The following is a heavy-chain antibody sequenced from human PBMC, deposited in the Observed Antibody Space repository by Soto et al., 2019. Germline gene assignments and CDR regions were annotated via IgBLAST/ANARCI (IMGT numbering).Heavy chain of an antibody. V-gene: IGHV3-23*01. CDR2: ISVTGSGT. Sequence: EVQLLESGGGLVQPGGSLGLSCAASGFTFSSYDMSWVRQAPGKGLEYVSSISVTGSGTYYADSVKGRFTISRDNSKNTLYLQMNSLRVEDMAVYYCARTTTTKSRDYGGQGTLVTVSS. J-gene: IGHJ4*02. D-gene: IGHD4-17*01. CDR3: ARTTTTKSRDY. CDR1: GFTFSSYD.